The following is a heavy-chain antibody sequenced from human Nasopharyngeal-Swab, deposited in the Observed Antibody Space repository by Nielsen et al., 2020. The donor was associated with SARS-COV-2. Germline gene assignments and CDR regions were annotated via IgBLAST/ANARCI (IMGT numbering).Heavy chain of an antibody. J-gene: IGHJ4*02. V-gene: IGHV1-69*04. CDR3: ARDRISSWPSHFDY. CDR1: GGTFSSYA. CDR2: IIPILGIA. D-gene: IGHD6-13*01. Sequence: VKVSCKASGGTFSSYAISWVRQAPGQGLEWMGRIIPILGIANYAQKFQGRVTITADKSTSTAYMELSSLRSEDTAVYYCARDRISSWPSHFDYWGQGTLVTVSS.